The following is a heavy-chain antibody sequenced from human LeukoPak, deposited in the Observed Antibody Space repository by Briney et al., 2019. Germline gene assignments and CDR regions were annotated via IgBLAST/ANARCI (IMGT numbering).Heavy chain of an antibody. Sequence: KPSETLSLTCTVSGGSISSYYWSWIRQPPGKGLEWIGYIYYSGNTNYNPSLKSRVTISVDTSKNQFSLKLSSVTAADTAVYYCARHVSGSYYYYYYGMAVWGQGTTVTVSS. CDR1: GGSISSYY. J-gene: IGHJ6*02. CDR3: ARHVSGSYYYYYYGMAV. CDR2: IYYSGNT. D-gene: IGHD1-26*01. V-gene: IGHV4-59*08.